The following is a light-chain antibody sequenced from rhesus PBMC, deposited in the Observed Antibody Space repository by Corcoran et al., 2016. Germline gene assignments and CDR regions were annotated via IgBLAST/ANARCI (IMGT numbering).Light chain of an antibody. CDR2: GAS. J-gene: IGKJ4*01. CDR1: QSVSSS. Sequence: EIVMTQSPATLSLSPGERATLSCRASQSVSSSLAWYRQKPGQAPRLLIYGASSMATGIPDRFSGSGSGREFTLTISSLEPEDVAVYYCLQHSNWLTFGGGTKVELK. V-gene: IGKV3-24*01. CDR3: LQHSNWLT.